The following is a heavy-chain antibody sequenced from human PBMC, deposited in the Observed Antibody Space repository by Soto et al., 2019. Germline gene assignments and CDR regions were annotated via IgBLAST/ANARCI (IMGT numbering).Heavy chain of an antibody. V-gene: IGHV4-31*03. J-gene: IGHJ3*02. CDR3: ARGGIVVVVAARDAFDI. CDR1: GGSITSSSYY. D-gene: IGHD2-15*01. Sequence: PSETLSLTCTVSGGSITSSSYYWSWIRQHPGKGLEWIGYIYYSGSTYYNPSLKSRVTISVDTSKNQFSLKLSSVTAADTAVYYCARGGIVVVVAARDAFDIWGQGTMVTVSS. CDR2: IYYSGST.